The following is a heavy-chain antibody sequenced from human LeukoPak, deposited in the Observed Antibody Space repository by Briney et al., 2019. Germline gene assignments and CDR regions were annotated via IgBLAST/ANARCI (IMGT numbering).Heavy chain of an antibody. CDR2: ISATSTTT. J-gene: IGHJ4*02. D-gene: IGHD4-17*01. CDR3: ARDYGDYSYYFDY. CDR1: GFTFRNYG. Sequence: GGSLRLSCAASGFTFRNYGMNWVRQAPGKGLEWVSYISATSTTTTYADSVKGRFTISRDNAKNSLYLQMNSLRAEDTAVYYCARDYGDYSYYFDYWGQGTLVTVSS. V-gene: IGHV3-48*04.